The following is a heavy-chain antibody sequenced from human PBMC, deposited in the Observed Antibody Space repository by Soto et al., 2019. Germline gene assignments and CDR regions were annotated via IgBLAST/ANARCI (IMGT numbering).Heavy chain of an antibody. J-gene: IGHJ4*02. CDR1: DGSSSSSSYH. CDR3: ARQKVSRFYGEVDFFDY. V-gene: IGHV4-39*01. D-gene: IGHD4-17*01. Sequence: SENLSLTCTVSDGSSSSSSYHWGWIRQPPGKGLGWIGSIYYSGSTYYNPSLKSRVTISVDTSNKHLALHLSSVTAADTAVYYCARQKVSRFYGEVDFFDYWGLGTLVTVSS. CDR2: IYYSGST.